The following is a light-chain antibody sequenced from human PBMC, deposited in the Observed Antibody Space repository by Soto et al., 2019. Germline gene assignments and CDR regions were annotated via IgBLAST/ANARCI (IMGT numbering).Light chain of an antibody. CDR3: HQYNTFWT. CDR2: DVF. V-gene: IGKV1-5*01. J-gene: IGKJ1*01. CDR1: QSISRW. Sequence: IQMPQSPSTLSALVGDRVTITCRASQSISRWLAWYQQKPGKAPKLLIYDVFNLASGVPSRFSGSGSGTEFTLTIGSLQPDDAATYYCHQYNTFWTFGQGTKV.